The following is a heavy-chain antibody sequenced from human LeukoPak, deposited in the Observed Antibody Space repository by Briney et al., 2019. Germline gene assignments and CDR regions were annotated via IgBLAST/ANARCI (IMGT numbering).Heavy chain of an antibody. Sequence: SVKVSCQASGGTHSSYAISWVRPAPAQGREWMGGIIPIFGTANYAQKFQGRVTITTDESTSTAYMELSSLRSEDTAVYYCARDGGYYSAEYYYYYMDVWGKGTTVTVSS. CDR1: GGTHSSYA. CDR2: IIPIFGTA. D-gene: IGHD3-3*01. V-gene: IGHV1-69*05. CDR3: ARDGGYYSAEYYYYYMDV. J-gene: IGHJ6*03.